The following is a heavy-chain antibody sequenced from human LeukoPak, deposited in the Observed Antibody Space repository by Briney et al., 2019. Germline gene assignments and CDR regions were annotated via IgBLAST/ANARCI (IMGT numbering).Heavy chain of an antibody. J-gene: IGHJ3*02. D-gene: IGHD2-2*02. CDR3: ARSPGQLLYLGAFDI. CDR2: IYYSGST. CDR1: GGSISSGGYY. Sequence: PSDTLSLTCTVSGGSISSGGYYWSWIRQHPGKGLEWIGYIYYSGSTYYNPSLKSRVTISVATSTNQFSVKLSSVTAADTAVYYCARSPGQLLYLGAFDIWGQGTMVTVSS. V-gene: IGHV4-31*03.